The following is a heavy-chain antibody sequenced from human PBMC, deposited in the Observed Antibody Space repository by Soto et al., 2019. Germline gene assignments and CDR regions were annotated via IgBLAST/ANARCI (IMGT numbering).Heavy chain of an antibody. J-gene: IGHJ3*02. CDR2: IYYSGST. CDR3: ARHFQDSGYYIWGSHPAFDI. Sequence: QLQLQESGPGLVKPSETLSLTCTVSGGSISSSSYYWGWIRQPPGKGLEWIGSIYYSGSTYYNPSLKSRVTISVDTSKNQFSLKLSSVTAADTAVYYCARHFQDSGYYIWGSHPAFDIWGQGTMVTVSS. D-gene: IGHD3-16*01. CDR1: GGSISSSSYY. V-gene: IGHV4-39*01.